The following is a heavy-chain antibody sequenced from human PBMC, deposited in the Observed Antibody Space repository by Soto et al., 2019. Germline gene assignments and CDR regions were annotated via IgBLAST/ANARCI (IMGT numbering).Heavy chain of an antibody. V-gene: IGHV1-46*01. CDR3: AREENCSDGICYSEYFQR. CDR1: GYIFTAYS. Sequence: ASVKVSCKASGYIFTAYSMHWVRQTPGQGLEWMGVVNPSGGSTNYAQKFQGRITMTRDTSTSTVYMDLSSLTSEDTAVYYCAREENCSDGICYSEYFQRWGQGTLVTVSS. J-gene: IGHJ1*01. D-gene: IGHD2-15*01. CDR2: VNPSGGST.